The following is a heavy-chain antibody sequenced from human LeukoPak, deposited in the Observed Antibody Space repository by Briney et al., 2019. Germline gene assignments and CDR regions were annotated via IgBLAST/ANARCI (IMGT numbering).Heavy chain of an antibody. CDR2: IYYSGST. D-gene: IGHD5-18*01. CDR3: ARDHGYSYDLVHYYYYMDV. Sequence: KPSETLSLTCTVSGASISSYYWSSIRQPPGKGLEWIGYIYYSGSTNYNPSLKSRATISVDTSKNQFSLKLSSVTAADTAVYYCARDHGYSYDLVHYYYYMDVWGKGTTVTVSS. J-gene: IGHJ6*03. V-gene: IGHV4-59*01. CDR1: GASISSYY.